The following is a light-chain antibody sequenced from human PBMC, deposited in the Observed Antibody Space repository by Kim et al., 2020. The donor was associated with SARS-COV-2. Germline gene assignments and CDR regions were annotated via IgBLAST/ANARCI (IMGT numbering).Light chain of an antibody. Sequence: QSVVTQPASVSGSPGQSITISCTGTISDVGGYDYVSRYQQHPGKAPKLLIYDVTNRPSGVSHRFSGSKSGKTASLTISGLQAEDEADYFCTSYTTDNTRVFGGGTTLTVL. V-gene: IGLV2-14*03. CDR3: TSYTTDNTRV. CDR2: DVT. J-gene: IGLJ3*02. CDR1: ISDVGGYDY.